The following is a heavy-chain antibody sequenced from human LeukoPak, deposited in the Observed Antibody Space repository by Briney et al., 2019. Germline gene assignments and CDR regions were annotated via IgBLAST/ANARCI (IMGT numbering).Heavy chain of an antibody. CDR1: GGTFSSYA. CDR3: ARGGTISGYFQH. CDR2: IIPIFGTA. V-gene: IGHV1-69*13. J-gene: IGHJ1*01. D-gene: IGHD2-8*01. Sequence: ASVKVSCKASGGTFSSYAISWVRQAPGQGLEWMGGIIPIFGTANYAQKFQGRVTITADESTSTAYMELSSLRSEDTAVYYCARGGTISGYFQHWGQGTLVTVSS.